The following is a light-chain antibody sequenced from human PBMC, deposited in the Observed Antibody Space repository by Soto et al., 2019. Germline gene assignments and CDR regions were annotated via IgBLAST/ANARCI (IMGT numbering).Light chain of an antibody. CDR2: QDT. CDR3: QAWDSSSVV. Sequence: SYELTQPPLVSVSPGQTASITCSGDDLGDKYVCWYQQKPGQSPVVVIYQDTERPSGIPERFSGSSSGNTATLTISGTQAMDEADYYCQAWDSSSVVFGGGTKVTVL. J-gene: IGLJ2*01. CDR1: DLGDKY. V-gene: IGLV3-1*01.